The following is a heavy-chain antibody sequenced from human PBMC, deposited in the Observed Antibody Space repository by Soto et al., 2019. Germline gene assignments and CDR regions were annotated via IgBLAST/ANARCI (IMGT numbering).Heavy chain of an antibody. D-gene: IGHD1-26*01. CDR1: RLSFSNGY. CDR3: ARDRIVGATPEYYFDY. Sequence: SETMSLSCPFPRLSFSNGYRSSLRPPPGTGLEWIGYFHDSGFTNYNTSLRRRVTISVYKSKNQFSPKPSSVTAADTAVYYCARDRIVGATPEYYFDYWGQGILVSVT. V-gene: IGHV4-59*12. CDR2: FHDSGFT. J-gene: IGHJ4*02.